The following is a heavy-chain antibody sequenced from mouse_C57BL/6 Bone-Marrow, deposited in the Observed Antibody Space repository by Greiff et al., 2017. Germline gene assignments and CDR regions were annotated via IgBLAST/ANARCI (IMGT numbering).Heavy chain of an antibody. J-gene: IGHJ1*03. V-gene: IGHV1-19*01. D-gene: IGHD2-4*01. CDR1: GYTFTDYY. Sequence: EVQLQQSGPVLVKPGASVKMSCKASGYTFTDYYMNWVKQSHGKSLEWIGVINPYNGGTSYNQKFKGKATLTVDKSSSTAYMELNSLTSEDSAVYYCARGIYYYYDGPYWYFDVWGTGTTVTVSS. CDR3: ARGIYYYYDGPYWYFDV. CDR2: INPYNGGT.